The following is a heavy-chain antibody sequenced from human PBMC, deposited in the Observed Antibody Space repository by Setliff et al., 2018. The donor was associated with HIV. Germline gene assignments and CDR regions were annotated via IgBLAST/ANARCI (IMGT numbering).Heavy chain of an antibody. CDR2: IYYRGST. J-gene: IGHJ3*02. D-gene: IGHD2-2*01. Sequence: PSETLSLTCTVSGGSISSSSYYWGWIRQPPGKGLEWIGSIYYRGSTYYNPSLKSRVTISVDTSKNQFSLKLSSVTAADTAVYYCARGSSFADIWGQGTMVT. CDR3: ARGSSFADI. V-gene: IGHV4-39*07. CDR1: GGSISSSSYY.